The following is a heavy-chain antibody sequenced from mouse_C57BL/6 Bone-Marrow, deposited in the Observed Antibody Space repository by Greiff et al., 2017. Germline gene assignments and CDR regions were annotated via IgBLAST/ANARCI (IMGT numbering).Heavy chain of an antibody. V-gene: IGHV2-2*01. CDR3: ARNGYLLYWYFDV. D-gene: IGHD2-1*01. J-gene: IGHJ1*03. Sequence: QVQLQQSGPGLVQPSQSLSITCPVSGFSLTSYGVHWVRQSPGKGLEWLGVIWSGGSTDYNAAFISRLSISKDNSKSQVFFKMNSLQADDTAIYYCARNGYLLYWYFDVWGTGTTVTVSS. CDR2: IWSGGST. CDR1: GFSLTSYG.